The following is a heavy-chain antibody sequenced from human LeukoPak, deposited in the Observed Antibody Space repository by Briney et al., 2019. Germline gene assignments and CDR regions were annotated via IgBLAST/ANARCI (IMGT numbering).Heavy chain of an antibody. J-gene: IGHJ4*02. Sequence: GESLKISCKGSGYSFTSYWIGWVRQMPGKGLEWMGIIYPGDSVTRYSPSFQGQVTISADKSISTAYLQWSSLKASDTAMYYCARQHDYYDSSGYFDYWGQGTLVTVSS. CDR2: IYPGDSVT. CDR1: GYSFTSYW. V-gene: IGHV5-51*01. CDR3: ARQHDYYDSSGYFDY. D-gene: IGHD3-22*01.